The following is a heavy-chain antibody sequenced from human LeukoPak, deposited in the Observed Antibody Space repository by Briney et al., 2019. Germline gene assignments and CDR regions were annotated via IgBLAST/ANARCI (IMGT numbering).Heavy chain of an antibody. CDR3: ASQRSYSGSYVTFDF. Sequence: AGGSLRLSCAASGFTFSSYAMSRVRQAPGKGLEWVSGISSSGGNTYYAESVKGRFTISRDNSKDTLYLQMNSLRAEDTAVYYCASQRSYSGSYVTFDFWGQGTLVTVSS. CDR1: GFTFSSYA. J-gene: IGHJ4*02. CDR2: ISSSGGNT. D-gene: IGHD1-26*01. V-gene: IGHV3-23*01.